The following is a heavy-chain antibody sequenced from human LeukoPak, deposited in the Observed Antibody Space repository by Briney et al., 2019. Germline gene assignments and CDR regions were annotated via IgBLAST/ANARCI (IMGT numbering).Heavy chain of an antibody. CDR3: ARVREDGDYVFYFDY. CDR1: GFTFSSYG. Sequence: PGGSLRPSCAASGFTFSSYGMHWVRQAPGKGLEWVAVIWYDGSNKYYADSVKGRFTISRDNSKNTLYLQMNSLRAEDTAVYYRARVREDGDYVFYFDYWGQGTLVTVSS. J-gene: IGHJ4*02. D-gene: IGHD4-17*01. CDR2: IWYDGSNK. V-gene: IGHV3-33*01.